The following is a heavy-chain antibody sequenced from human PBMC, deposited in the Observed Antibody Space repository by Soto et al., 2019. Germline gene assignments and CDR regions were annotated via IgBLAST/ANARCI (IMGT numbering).Heavy chain of an antibody. D-gene: IGHD3-10*01. CDR3: ARDRAYSGSGSYLAYYYDYGMDV. V-gene: IGHV3-33*01. J-gene: IGHJ6*02. Sequence: PGGSQRLSCAASGFPFSSYGMHLVRQSPGKGLEWVAFIWYDGSNKYYADSVKGRFTISRDNSKNTLYLQMNSLRAEDTAVYYCARDRAYSGSGSYLAYYYDYGMDVWGQGNPVTVSS. CDR2: IWYDGSNK. CDR1: GFPFSSYG.